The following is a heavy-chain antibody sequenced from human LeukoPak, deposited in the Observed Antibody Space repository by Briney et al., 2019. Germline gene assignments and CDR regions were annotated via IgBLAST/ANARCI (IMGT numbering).Heavy chain of an antibody. Sequence: SETLSLTCTVSGGSISYYYWSWIRQPPGKGLEWIGYIYYSGSANSNPSLKSRVTISVDTSKNQISLRLSSVTAADTAVYYCAGLRRYTDAFDVRGQGIMVIVSS. D-gene: IGHD5-18*01. J-gene: IGHJ3*01. CDR2: IYYSGSA. CDR3: AGLRRYTDAFDV. V-gene: IGHV4-59*08. CDR1: GGSISYYY.